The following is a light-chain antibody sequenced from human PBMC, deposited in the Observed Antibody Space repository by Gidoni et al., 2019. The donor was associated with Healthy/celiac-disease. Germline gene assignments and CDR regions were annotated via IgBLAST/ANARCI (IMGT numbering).Light chain of an antibody. V-gene: IGKV1-39*01. CDR2: AAS. CDR3: QQSYSTPLT. J-gene: IGKJ4*01. Sequence: DIQMTQSPSSLSASVGDRVTITCRASQSISSYVNWYQQKPGQAPKLLIYAASSLQSGVPSRFSVSGSGTDFTLTISSLQPEDFATYYCQQSYSTPLTFGGGTKVEI. CDR1: QSISSY.